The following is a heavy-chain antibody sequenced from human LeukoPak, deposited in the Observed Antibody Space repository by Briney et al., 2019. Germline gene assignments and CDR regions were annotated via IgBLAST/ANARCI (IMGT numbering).Heavy chain of an antibody. V-gene: IGHV3-9*01. CDR1: GFTFSNYA. D-gene: IGHD2-2*01. CDR2: IRCNGGTK. Sequence: GGSLRLSCAASGFTFSNYAMHWVRQAPGKGLEWVSFIRCNGGTKCYADSVKGRFTISRDNAKNSLYLQMNGMRAEDTALYCCAKASGGYCSSISCYHFDYWGQGILVTVSS. J-gene: IGHJ4*02. CDR3: AKASGGYCSSISCYHFDY.